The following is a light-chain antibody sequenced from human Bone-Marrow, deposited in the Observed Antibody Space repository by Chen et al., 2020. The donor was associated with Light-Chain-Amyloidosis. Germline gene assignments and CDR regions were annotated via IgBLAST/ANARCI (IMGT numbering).Light chain of an antibody. Sequence: SYELTQPPSVSMSPGQTARITCSGDDLPTKYAYWYQQKPGQAPVLVIHRDTERPSGISERFSGSSSGTTAMLTISGVQAEDEADYHCQSADSSGTYEVIFGGGTKLTVL. CDR3: QSADSSGTYEVI. J-gene: IGLJ2*01. CDR1: DLPTKY. CDR2: RDT. V-gene: IGLV3-25*03.